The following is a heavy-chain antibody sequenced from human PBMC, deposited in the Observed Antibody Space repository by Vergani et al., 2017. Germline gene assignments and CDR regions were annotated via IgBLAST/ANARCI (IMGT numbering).Heavy chain of an antibody. CDR3: ARGMYRDXASTGYRREGMDL. D-gene: IGHD3-9*01. V-gene: IGHV4-59*13. J-gene: IGHJ6*02. CDR2: IYSTGST. Sequence: QVQLEESGPGLVKPSETLSLTCTVSGGSFNTYYWSWIRQSPGKGLEWIGYIYSTGSTNYNPSLNSRVTMSVDTSKNQFSLKLRAVTAADTAVYFCARGMYRDXASTGYRREGMDLWGQGTTVTISS. CDR1: GGSFNTYY.